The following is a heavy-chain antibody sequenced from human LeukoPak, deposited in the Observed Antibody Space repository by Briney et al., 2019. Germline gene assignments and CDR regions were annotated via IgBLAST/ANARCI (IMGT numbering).Heavy chain of an antibody. V-gene: IGHV3-30*02. Sequence: GGSLRLSCAASGFTFSSSGMHWVRQAPGRGLEWVAFIRFDATTKYYAQSVKGRFTISRDNSKNTLYLRMNTLRPEDTAVYYCAKSPPYDGRDYWGQGTLVTVSS. CDR1: GFTFSSSG. D-gene: IGHD4-23*01. CDR3: AKSPPYDGRDY. J-gene: IGHJ4*02. CDR2: IRFDATTK.